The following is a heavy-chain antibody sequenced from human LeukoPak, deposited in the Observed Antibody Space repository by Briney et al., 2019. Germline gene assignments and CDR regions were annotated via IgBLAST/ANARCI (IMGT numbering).Heavy chain of an antibody. CDR2: ISGSGGST. CDR3: AKTLDIYDSSGYPTTRYFQH. J-gene: IGHJ1*01. V-gene: IGHV3-23*01. D-gene: IGHD3-22*01. Sequence: PGGSLRLSCAASGFTFSSYAMSWVRQAPGKGLEWVSAISGSGGSTYYADSVKGRFTISRDNSKNTLYLQMNSLRAEDTAVYHCAKTLDIYDSSGYPTTRYFQHWGQGTLVTVSS. CDR1: GFTFSSYA.